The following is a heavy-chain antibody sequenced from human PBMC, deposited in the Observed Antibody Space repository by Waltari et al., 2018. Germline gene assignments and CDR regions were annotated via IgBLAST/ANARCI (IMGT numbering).Heavy chain of an antibody. Sequence: EVQLVQSGAEVKKPGESLKISCKGSGYSFTSYWIGWVRQMPGKGLEWMGIIYPGESDTRYSPSFQGQVTISADKSISTAYMELSRLRSDDTAVYYCARVRRSMVRGVIGGDWFDPWGQGTLVTVSS. CDR2: IYPGESDT. D-gene: IGHD3-10*01. CDR3: ARVRRSMVRGVIGGDWFDP. CDR1: GYSFTSYW. V-gene: IGHV5-51*01. J-gene: IGHJ5*02.